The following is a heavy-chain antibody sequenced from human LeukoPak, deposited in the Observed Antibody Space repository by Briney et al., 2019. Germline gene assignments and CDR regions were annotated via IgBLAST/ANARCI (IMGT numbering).Heavy chain of an antibody. CDR2: IYTSGNT. Sequence: SETLSLTCTVSGGSISSYHWSWIRQPAGKGLEWIGRIYTSGNTNYTPSLKSRVTVSVDMSKNQISLKVKSMTAADTAVYYCARSGDSSAYYSFWGQGILVTVSS. D-gene: IGHD3-22*01. CDR1: GGSISSYH. V-gene: IGHV4-4*07. J-gene: IGHJ4*02. CDR3: ARSGDSSAYYSF.